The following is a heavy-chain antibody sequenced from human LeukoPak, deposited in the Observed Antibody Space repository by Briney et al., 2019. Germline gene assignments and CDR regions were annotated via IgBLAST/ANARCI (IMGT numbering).Heavy chain of an antibody. CDR3: ARSATTVTKPHGWYFDL. J-gene: IGHJ2*01. CDR1: GGSISSGGYY. Sequence: SETLSLTCTVSGGSISSGGYYWSWIRQHPGKGLEWIGYIYYSGSTYYNPSLKSRVTISVDTSKNQFSLKLSSVTAADTAVYYCARSATTVTKPHGWYFDLWGRGTLVTVSS. CDR2: IYYSGST. V-gene: IGHV4-31*03. D-gene: IGHD4-17*01.